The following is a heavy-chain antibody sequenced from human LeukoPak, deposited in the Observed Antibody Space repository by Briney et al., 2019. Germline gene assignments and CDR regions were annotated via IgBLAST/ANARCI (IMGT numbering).Heavy chain of an antibody. CDR2: INWNGGST. CDR1: GFTFDDYG. V-gene: IGHV3-20*04. J-gene: IGHJ3*02. Sequence: PGGSLRLSCAASGFTFDDYGVSWVRQVPGKGLEWVSGINWNGGSTGYADSVKGRFTISRDNAKNSLYLQMNSLRAEDTALYYCARDLGDYSHAFDIWGQGTMVPVSS. CDR3: ARDLGDYSHAFDI. D-gene: IGHD4-11*01.